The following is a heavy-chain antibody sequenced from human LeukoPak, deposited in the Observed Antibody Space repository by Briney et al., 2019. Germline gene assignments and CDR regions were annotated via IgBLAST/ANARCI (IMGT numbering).Heavy chain of an antibody. J-gene: IGHJ4*01. CDR3: ARGPGLVVPAAMLRAPYYFGY. CDR1: GSTFNTYG. Sequence: ASVTVSCKASGSTFNTYGIVWVRQAPGQGLEWMGWINPNSGGTNYAQKFQGRVTMTRDTSISTAYMELSRLRSDDTAVYYCARGPGLVVPAAMLRAPYYFGYCGHGTLVTVSS. V-gene: IGHV1-2*02. CDR2: INPNSGGT. D-gene: IGHD2-2*01.